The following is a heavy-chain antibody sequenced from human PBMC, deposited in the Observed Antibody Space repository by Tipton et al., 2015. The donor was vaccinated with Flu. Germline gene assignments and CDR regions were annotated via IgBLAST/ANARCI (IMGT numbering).Heavy chain of an antibody. Sequence: LVKPTETLSLTCTVAGGSISSYYWTWIRQPPGKGLEWIGHIYYTGSTNYNPSLKSRVTISVDTSKSQFSLTLKSLTAADTAVYYCARQSGPTYNYFGPWGQGTLVTVSS. D-gene: IGHD3-10*01. CDR3: ARQSGPTYNYFGP. CDR1: GGSISSYY. J-gene: IGHJ5*02. CDR2: IYYTGST. V-gene: IGHV4-59*08.